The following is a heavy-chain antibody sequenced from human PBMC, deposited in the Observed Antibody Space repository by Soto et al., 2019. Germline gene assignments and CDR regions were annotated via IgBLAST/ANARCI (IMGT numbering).Heavy chain of an antibody. CDR1: GFTFSSYA. CDR2: ISYDGSNK. Sequence: QVQLVESGGGVVQPGRSLRLSCAASGFTFSSYAMHWVRQAPGKGLEWVAVISYDGSNKYYADSVKGRFTISRDNSKNTLYLQMNSLRAEDTAVYYCARSPDGGDHYWGQGTLVTVSS. D-gene: IGHD2-21*02. V-gene: IGHV3-30-3*01. J-gene: IGHJ4*02. CDR3: ARSPDGGDHY.